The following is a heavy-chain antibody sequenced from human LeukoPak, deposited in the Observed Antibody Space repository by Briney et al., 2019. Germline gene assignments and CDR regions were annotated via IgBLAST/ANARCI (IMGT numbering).Heavy chain of an antibody. CDR2: ISGSGGST. V-gene: IGHV3-23*01. J-gene: IGHJ4*02. CDR3: ARDLSSSYYFDY. D-gene: IGHD6-13*01. CDR1: GFTFSSYA. Sequence: QPGGSLRLSCAASGFTFSSYAMSWVRQAPGKGLEWVSAISGSGGSTYYADSVKGRFTISRDNTKNTLYLQMNSLRAEDTAVYYCARDLSSSYYFDYWGQGTLVTVSS.